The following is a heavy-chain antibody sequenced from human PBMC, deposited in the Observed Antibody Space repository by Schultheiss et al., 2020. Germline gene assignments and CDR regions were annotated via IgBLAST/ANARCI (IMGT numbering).Heavy chain of an antibody. Sequence: SETLSLTCTVSGGSISSSSYYWGWIRQPPGKGLEWIGEINHSGSTNYNPSLKSRVTISVDTSKNQFSLNLSSVTAADTAVYYCARSEGWFDPWGQGTLVTVSS. V-gene: IGHV4-39*07. CDR2: INHSGST. CDR3: ARSEGWFDP. CDR1: GGSISSSSYY. J-gene: IGHJ5*02.